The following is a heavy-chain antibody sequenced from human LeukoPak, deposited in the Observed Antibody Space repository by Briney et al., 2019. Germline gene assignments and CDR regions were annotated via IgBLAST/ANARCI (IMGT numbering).Heavy chain of an antibody. J-gene: IGHJ3*02. CDR1: GFTLSNYG. V-gene: IGHV3-23*01. CDR2: ITGGGDGT. Sequence: GGSLRLSCATSGFTLSNYGMTWVRQAPGKGLEWLSAITGGGDGTYYADSVKGRFTISRDNSKNTLYLQMDSLRADDTALYYCAKGNYYPNTAFDIWGQGTMVTVSS. D-gene: IGHD3-22*01. CDR3: AKGNYYPNTAFDI.